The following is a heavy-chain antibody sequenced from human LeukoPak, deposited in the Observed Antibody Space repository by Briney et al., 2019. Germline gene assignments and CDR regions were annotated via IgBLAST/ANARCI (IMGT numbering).Heavy chain of an antibody. CDR2: IYSGGNT. CDR1: GFTVSSNF. Sequence: GGSLRLSCAASGFTVSSNFMSWVRQPPGKGLEWVSVIYSGGNTYYADSVKGRFTISRDNAKNTLYLQMNSLRAEDTAVYYCARDESYGAGAFDIWGQGTMVTVSS. J-gene: IGHJ3*02. CDR3: ARDESYGAGAFDI. D-gene: IGHD2-8*01. V-gene: IGHV3-53*01.